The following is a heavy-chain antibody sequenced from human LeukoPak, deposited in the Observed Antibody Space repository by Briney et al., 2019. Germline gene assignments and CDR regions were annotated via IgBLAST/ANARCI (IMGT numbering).Heavy chain of an antibody. D-gene: IGHD3-22*01. CDR1: GGSIISSQYY. Sequence: PSETLSVTCTVSGGSIISSQYYSGWIRQPPRNGLEWIGSIYYSGSTYTNPSLKSRVTISVDTSKNQFSLKLSSMTAADTAVYYCARQYYYDSSGYLDYWGQGTLVTVSS. CDR2: IYYSGST. CDR3: ARQYYYDSSGYLDY. J-gene: IGHJ4*02. V-gene: IGHV4-39*01.